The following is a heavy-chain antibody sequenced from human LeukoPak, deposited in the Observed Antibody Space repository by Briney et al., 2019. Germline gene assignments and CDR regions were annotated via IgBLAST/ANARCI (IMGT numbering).Heavy chain of an antibody. CDR1: GFTFDDYA. CDR3: AKDGDYDILTGYYYMDV. V-gene: IGHV3-43D*03. CDR2: ISWDGGST. Sequence: GGSLRLSCAASGFTFDDYAMHWVRQAPGKGLEWVSLISWDGGSTYYADSVKGRFTISRDNSKNSLYLQMNSLRAEDTALYYCAKDGDYDILTGYYYMDVWGKGTTVTVSS. D-gene: IGHD3-9*01. J-gene: IGHJ6*03.